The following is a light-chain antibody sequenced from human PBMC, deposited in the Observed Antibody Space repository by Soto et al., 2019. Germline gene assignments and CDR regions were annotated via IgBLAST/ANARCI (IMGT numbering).Light chain of an antibody. J-gene: IGKJ4*01. CDR3: QQYSKWPLT. CDR2: GAS. Sequence: EIAMTQSPDTLSVSPGDRAALSCRASQGVRSDLAWYQQKAGQSPSLLIYGASTRAAETPARFSGSGSETEFTLTISSLQSEDLAVYYCQQYSKWPLTFGGGTKVEIK. V-gene: IGKV3-15*01. CDR1: QGVRSD.